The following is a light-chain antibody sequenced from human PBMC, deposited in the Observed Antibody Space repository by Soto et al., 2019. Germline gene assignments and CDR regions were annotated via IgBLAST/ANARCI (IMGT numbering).Light chain of an antibody. CDR3: QHRYNWPLT. CDR2: DAS. J-gene: IGKJ4*01. V-gene: IGKV3-11*01. CDR1: ENINTY. Sequence: IVLTQSPATLSVSPGETATLSCRASENINTYLAWYQQKPGQAPKLLIYDASNRATGTPARFSASGSGTDFTLSISSLEPEDFAVYYYQHRYNWPLTFGGGTKVDIK.